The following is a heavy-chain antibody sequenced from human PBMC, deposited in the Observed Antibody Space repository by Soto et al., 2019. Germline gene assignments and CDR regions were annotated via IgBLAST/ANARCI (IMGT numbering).Heavy chain of an antibody. D-gene: IGHD3-9*01. CDR2: ISGSDGRT. Sequence: EVQLLESGGGLVQPGGSLRLSCVASEFTFITFDMSWVRQAPGKGLEWVSEISGSDGRTYYADSVNRRFTISRDNSKNTLYLQMNSLRAEDTAVYYCAKGAWLDYWGQGILVTVSS. CDR3: AKGAWLDY. CDR1: EFTFITFD. V-gene: IGHV3-23*01. J-gene: IGHJ4*02.